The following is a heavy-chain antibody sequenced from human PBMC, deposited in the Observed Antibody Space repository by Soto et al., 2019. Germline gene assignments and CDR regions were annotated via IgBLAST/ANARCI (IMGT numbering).Heavy chain of an antibody. CDR2: ISLYSDGT. J-gene: IGHJ5*02. CDR3: ARVVPGAEAWFGP. CDR1: GYTFSNYG. D-gene: IGHD2-2*01. V-gene: IGHV1-18*01. Sequence: ASVKVSCKTSGYTFSNYGITWVRQAPGQPLEWLGWISLYSDGTNYAQKFQGRVSMTTDTSTTTAYMELRSLRSDDTAVYYCARVVPGAEAWFGPWGQGTRVTVSS.